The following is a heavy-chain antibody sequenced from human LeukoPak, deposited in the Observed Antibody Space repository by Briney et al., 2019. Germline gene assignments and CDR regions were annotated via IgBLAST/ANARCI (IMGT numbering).Heavy chain of an antibody. J-gene: IGHJ4*02. CDR1: GFTFSSYS. Sequence: GGSLRLSCAASGFTFSSYSMNWVRQAPGKGLEWVSYISSSSSTIYYADSVKGRFTISRDNAKNSLYLQMNSLRAEDTAVYYCARPYYYGSGSLFDYWGQGTLVTVSS. CDR2: ISSSSSTI. CDR3: ARPYYYGSGSLFDY. V-gene: IGHV3-48*04. D-gene: IGHD3-10*01.